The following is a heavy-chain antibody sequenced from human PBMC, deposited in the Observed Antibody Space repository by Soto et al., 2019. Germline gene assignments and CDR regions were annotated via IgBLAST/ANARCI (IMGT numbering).Heavy chain of an antibody. CDR3: ARDTAAKHYDGRTDYPHFDS. CDR2: IYYTGGT. J-gene: IGHJ5*01. V-gene: IGHV4-30-4*01. Sequence: SETLSLTCSVSGDSISTDYYWSWIRQPPGKGLEWLGHIYYTGGTFDSASLKSRLSLSVDTSKNQFSLRLRSVTAADTAVYCCARDTAAKHYDGRTDYPHFDSWGQGILVTVSS. D-gene: IGHD3-22*01. CDR1: GDSISTDYY.